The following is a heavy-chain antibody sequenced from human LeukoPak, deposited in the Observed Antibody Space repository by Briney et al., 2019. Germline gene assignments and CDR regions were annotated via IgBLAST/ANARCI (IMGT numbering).Heavy chain of an antibody. Sequence: SETLSLTCTVSGGSISSDYWSWIRQPPGKGLEWVGYIYYSGRTYYNPSLKSRITISVDTSKNQFSLKLSSVTAADTAVYYCARGFYSPHYWGQGTLVSVSS. V-gene: IGHV4-59*01. J-gene: IGHJ4*02. D-gene: IGHD4-11*01. CDR2: IYYSGRT. CDR3: ARGFYSPHY. CDR1: GGSISSDY.